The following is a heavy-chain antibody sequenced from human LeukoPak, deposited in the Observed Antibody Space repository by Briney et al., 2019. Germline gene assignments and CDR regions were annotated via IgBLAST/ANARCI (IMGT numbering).Heavy chain of an antibody. J-gene: IGHJ4*02. D-gene: IGHD5-18*01. Sequence: GGSLRLSCAASRFTFISYRMSWVRQAPGKGLEWVANIKQDGSEKYYVDSVKGRFTISRDNAKNSLYLQMNSLRAEDTAVYYCARDVPSWRVDTAMAPSPYWGQGTLVTVSS. CDR2: IKQDGSEK. CDR1: RFTFISYR. V-gene: IGHV3-7*01. CDR3: ARDVPSWRVDTAMAPSPY.